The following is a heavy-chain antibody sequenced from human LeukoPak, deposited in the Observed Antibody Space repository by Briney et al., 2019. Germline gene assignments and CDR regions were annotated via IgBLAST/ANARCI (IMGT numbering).Heavy chain of an antibody. J-gene: IGHJ4*02. V-gene: IGHV3-7*01. CDR1: GFTFSSYW. CDR3: AREVVGATSIFDY. D-gene: IGHD1-26*01. CDR2: IKQDGSEK. Sequence: GGSLRLSCAASGFTFSSYWMSWVRQAPGKGLEWVANIKQDGSEKYYVDSVKGRFTISRDNAKNSLYLQMNSLRAEDTAVYYCAREVVGATSIFDYWGQGTLVTVSS.